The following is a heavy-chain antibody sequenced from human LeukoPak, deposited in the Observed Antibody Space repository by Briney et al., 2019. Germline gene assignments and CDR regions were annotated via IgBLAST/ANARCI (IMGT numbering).Heavy chain of an antibody. D-gene: IGHD2-15*01. Sequence: GGSLRLSCAASGFTVSSNYMSWVRQAPGKGLEWVSVIYSGGSTYYADSVKGRFTISRDNSRNTLFLQMNSLRPEDTAVYYCAKGTGPSGLVVETANWFDPWGQGTLVTVSS. J-gene: IGHJ5*02. V-gene: IGHV3-53*05. CDR1: GFTVSSNY. CDR2: IYSGGST. CDR3: AKGTGPSGLVVETANWFDP.